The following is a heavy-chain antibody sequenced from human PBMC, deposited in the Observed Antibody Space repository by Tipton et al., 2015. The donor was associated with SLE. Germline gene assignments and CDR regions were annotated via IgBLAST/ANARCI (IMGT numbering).Heavy chain of an antibody. CDR1: GFTFDDYA. V-gene: IGHV3-9*01. Sequence: SLRLSCAASGFTFDDYAMHWVRQAPGKGLEWVSGISWNSGSIGYADSVKGRFTISRDNAKNSLYLQMNSLRAEDTAVYYCARDKQWLVQDAFDIWGQGTMVTVSS. CDR3: ARDKQWLVQDAFDI. CDR2: ISWNSGSI. D-gene: IGHD6-19*01. J-gene: IGHJ3*02.